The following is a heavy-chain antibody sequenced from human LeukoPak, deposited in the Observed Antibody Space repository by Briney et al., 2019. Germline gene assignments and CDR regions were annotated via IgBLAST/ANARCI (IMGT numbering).Heavy chain of an antibody. Sequence: GGSLRLSCAASGFTFRDYYMSWIRQAPGKGLEWVSYISSSGSTIYYADSVKGRFTISRDNAKNSLYLQMNSLRAEDTAVYYCARDRTPNSYYSPHGAFDIWGQGTMVTVSS. V-gene: IGHV3-11*04. J-gene: IGHJ3*02. CDR3: ARDRTPNSYYSPHGAFDI. CDR2: ISSSGSTI. CDR1: GFTFRDYY. D-gene: IGHD3-10*01.